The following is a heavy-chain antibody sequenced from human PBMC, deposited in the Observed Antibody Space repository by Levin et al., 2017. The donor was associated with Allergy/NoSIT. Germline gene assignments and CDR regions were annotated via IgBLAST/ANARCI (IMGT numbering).Heavy chain of an antibody. CDR2: FDPEDGET. CDR1: GYTLTELS. CDR3: ATDLSCSGGSCPGYYGMDG. Sequence: GESLKISCKVSGYTLTELSMHWVRQAPGKGLEWMGGFDPEDGETIYAQKFQGRVTMTEDTSTDTAYMELSSLRSEDTAVYYCATDLSCSGGSCPGYYGMDGWGQGTTVTVSS. V-gene: IGHV1-24*01. D-gene: IGHD2-15*01. J-gene: IGHJ6*02.